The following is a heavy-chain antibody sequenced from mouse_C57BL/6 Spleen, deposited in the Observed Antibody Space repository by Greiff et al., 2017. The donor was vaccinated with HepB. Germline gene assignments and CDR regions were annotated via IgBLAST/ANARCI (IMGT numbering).Heavy chain of an antibody. CDR3: ARSYGSSLYWYFDV. D-gene: IGHD1-1*01. CDR2: IYPGDGDT. CDR1: GYAFSSSW. Sequence: QVHVKQSGPELVKPGASVKISCKASGYAFSSSWMNWVKQRPGKGLEWIGRIYPGDGDTNYNGKFKGKATLTADKSSSTAYMQLSSLTSEDSAVYFCARSYGSSLYWYFDVWGTGTTVTVSS. J-gene: IGHJ1*03. V-gene: IGHV1-82*01.